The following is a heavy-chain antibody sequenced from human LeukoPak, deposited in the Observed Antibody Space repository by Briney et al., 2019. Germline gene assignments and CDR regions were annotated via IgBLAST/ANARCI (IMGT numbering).Heavy chain of an antibody. Sequence: GASVKVSCKASGYTFTNYGISWVRQAPGQGLEWMGWISGYNGNTKYAQKFQSRVTMTTDTSTNTVNMELRSLRSDDTAVFYCAWSGSHNYYYYGMDVWGQGTTVIVSS. CDR1: GYTFTNYG. D-gene: IGHD1-26*01. CDR2: ISGYNGNT. J-gene: IGHJ6*02. CDR3: AWSGSHNYYYYGMDV. V-gene: IGHV1-18*01.